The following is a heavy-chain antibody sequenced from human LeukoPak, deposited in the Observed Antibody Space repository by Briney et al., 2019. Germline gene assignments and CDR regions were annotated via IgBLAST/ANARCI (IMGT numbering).Heavy chain of an antibody. CDR1: GFTFTSYG. J-gene: IGHJ4*02. CDR2: IQTDGSSK. V-gene: IGHV3-30*02. D-gene: IGHD3-9*01. CDR3: ARGLYFSY. Sequence: GGSLRLSCAASGFTFTSYGMHWVRQAPGKGLEWVTFIQTDGSSKYYADSVKGRFTISRDNAKNSLYLHMNSLRAEDTAVYYCARGLYFSYWGQGTLLTVSS.